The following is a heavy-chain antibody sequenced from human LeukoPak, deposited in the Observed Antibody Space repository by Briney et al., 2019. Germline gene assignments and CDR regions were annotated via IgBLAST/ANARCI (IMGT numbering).Heavy chain of an antibody. CDR2: IKQDGGEK. CDR3: VREWNYYASGTMDV. V-gene: IGHV3-7*01. Sequence: LTGGSLRLSCAASGFTFSSYWMSSVRQAPGKGLEWVANIKQDGGEKYYVGSVKGRFTVSRDNAKNSLYLQMNSLRAEDTAVYYCVREWNYYASGTMDVSGKGTPVTASS. J-gene: IGHJ6*04. D-gene: IGHD3-10*01. CDR1: GFTFSSYW.